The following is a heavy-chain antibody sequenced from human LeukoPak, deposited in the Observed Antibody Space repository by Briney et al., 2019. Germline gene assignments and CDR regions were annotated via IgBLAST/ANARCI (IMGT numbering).Heavy chain of an antibody. CDR3: ARVMGRYCSSTSCYVDY. CDR1: KFTFNNYA. V-gene: IGHV3-30*04. J-gene: IGHJ4*02. CDR2: ISYDGSNK. D-gene: IGHD2-2*01. Sequence: GGSLRLSCLASKFTFNNYAMTWVRQAPGKGLEWVAVISYDGSNKYYADSVKGRFTISRDNSKNTLYLQMNSLRAEDTAVYYCARVMGRYCSSTSCYVDYWGQGTLVTVSS.